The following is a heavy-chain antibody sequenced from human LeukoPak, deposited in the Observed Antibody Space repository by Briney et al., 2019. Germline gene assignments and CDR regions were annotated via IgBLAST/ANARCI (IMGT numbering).Heavy chain of an antibody. Sequence: ASVKVSCKASGYTFTSYGISWVRQAPGQGLEWMGWISAYNGNTNYAQKLQGRVTMTTDTSTSTAYMELRSLRSDDTAVYYCARDLGGYDILTGYFYYYYGMDVWGQGTTVTVSS. V-gene: IGHV1-18*01. CDR2: ISAYNGNT. CDR3: ARDLGGYDILTGYFYYYYGMDV. J-gene: IGHJ6*02. D-gene: IGHD3-9*01. CDR1: GYTFTSYG.